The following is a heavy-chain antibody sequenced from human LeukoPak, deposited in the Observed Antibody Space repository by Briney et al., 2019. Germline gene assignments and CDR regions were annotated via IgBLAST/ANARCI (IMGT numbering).Heavy chain of an antibody. CDR1: GFTFSGYS. V-gene: IGHV3-48*01. J-gene: IGHJ5*02. D-gene: IGHD3-22*01. CDR3: ARRDCDSIKCRGSNWFDP. Sequence: SGGSLRLSCAASGFTFSGYSMNWVRQAPGKGLEWVSYISKSGSTICYADSVKGRFTISRDNAKNSLYLQMNSLRAEDTAVYYCARRDCDSIKCRGSNWFDPWGQGTLVSVSS. CDR2: ISKSGSTI.